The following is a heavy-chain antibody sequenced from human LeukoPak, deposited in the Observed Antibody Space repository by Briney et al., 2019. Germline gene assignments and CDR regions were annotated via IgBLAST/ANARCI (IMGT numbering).Heavy chain of an antibody. J-gene: IGHJ4*02. Sequence: ASVKVSCKASGGTFSSYAISWVRQAPGQGLEWMGRIIPIFGTANYAQKFQGRVTITTDESTSTAYMELSSLRSEDTAVYYCARAVHDSSGYYPHDFDYWGQGTLVTVSS. CDR3: ARAVHDSSGYYPHDFDY. D-gene: IGHD3-22*01. CDR2: IIPIFGTA. CDR1: GGTFSSYA. V-gene: IGHV1-69*05.